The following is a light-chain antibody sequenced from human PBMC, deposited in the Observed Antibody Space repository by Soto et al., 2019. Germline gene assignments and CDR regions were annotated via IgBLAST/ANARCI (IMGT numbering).Light chain of an antibody. CDR1: QSISSW. J-gene: IGKJ1*01. V-gene: IGKV1-5*03. CDR3: QRYDSFRT. Sequence: DIQMSQSPSTLSASVADRVTITCRASQSISSWLAWYQQKPGKVPKLLIYKASTLESGVPSRFSGSASGTEFTLTISSLQPDDFATYYCQRYDSFRTFGQGTKVDIK. CDR2: KAS.